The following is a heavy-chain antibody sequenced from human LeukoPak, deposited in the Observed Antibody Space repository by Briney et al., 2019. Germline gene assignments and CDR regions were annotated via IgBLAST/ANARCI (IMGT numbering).Heavy chain of an antibody. CDR2: IFYSGST. CDR1: GGSINSSSYY. CDR3: AGDYGGDFDY. Sequence: PSETLSLTCTVSGGSINSSSYYCGWIRQPPGKGLEWIGSIFYSGSTYYNPSLKSRVTISVDTSRNQFSLKLSSVTAADTAVYYCAGDYGGDFDYWGQGTLVTVSS. D-gene: IGHD4-23*01. V-gene: IGHV4-39*02. J-gene: IGHJ4*02.